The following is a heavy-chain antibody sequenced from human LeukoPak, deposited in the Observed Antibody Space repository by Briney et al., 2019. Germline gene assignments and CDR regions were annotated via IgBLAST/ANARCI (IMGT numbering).Heavy chain of an antibody. V-gene: IGHV3-30*18. CDR3: AKGGEEWLAPDY. CDR1: GFTFGSYS. J-gene: IGHJ4*02. Sequence: PGGSLRLSCAASGFTFGSYSMNWVRQAPGKGLEWVAVISYDGSNKYYADSVKGRFSISRDNSKNTLYLQMNSLRAEDTAMYYCAKGGEEWLAPDYWGQGTLVTVSS. CDR2: ISYDGSNK. D-gene: IGHD6-19*01.